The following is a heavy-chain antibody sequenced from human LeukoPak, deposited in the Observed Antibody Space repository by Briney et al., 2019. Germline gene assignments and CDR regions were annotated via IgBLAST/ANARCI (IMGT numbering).Heavy chain of an antibody. CDR3: ARVPRDSSSWYPGLVS. Sequence: PSGTLSLTCAVSGGSISSSNWWSWVRQPPGKGLEWIGEIYHSGSANYNPSLKSRVTISVDKSKNQFSLKLSSVTAADTAVYYCARVPRDSSSWYPGLVSWGQGTLVTVSS. CDR2: IYHSGSA. V-gene: IGHV4-4*02. D-gene: IGHD6-13*01. J-gene: IGHJ5*02. CDR1: GGSISSSNW.